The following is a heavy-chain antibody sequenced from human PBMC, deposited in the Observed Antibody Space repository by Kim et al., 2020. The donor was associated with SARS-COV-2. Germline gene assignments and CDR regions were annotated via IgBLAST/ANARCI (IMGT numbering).Heavy chain of an antibody. Sequence: GGSLRLSCAASGFTFSGSAMHWVRQASGKGLEWVGRIRSKADSYATAYAASVKGRFTVSRADSKSTAYLQMNSLKTEDTAVYYCTSPSLVGATESWGQGTLVTVSS. CDR1: GFTFSGSA. D-gene: IGHD1-26*01. V-gene: IGHV3-73*01. CDR2: IRSKADSYAT. J-gene: IGHJ4*02. CDR3: TSPSLVGATES.